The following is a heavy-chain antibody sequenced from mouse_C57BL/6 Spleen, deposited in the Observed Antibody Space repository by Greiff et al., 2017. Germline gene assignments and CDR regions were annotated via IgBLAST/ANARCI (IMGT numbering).Heavy chain of an antibody. Sequence: VQLQQSGPELVKPGASVKISCKASGYSFTSYYIHWVKQRPGQGLEWIGWIYPGSGNTKYNEKFKGKATLTADTSSSTAYMQLSSLTSEDSAVYYCARSGTGSGCFAYWGQGTLVTVSA. J-gene: IGHJ3*01. CDR2: IYPGSGNT. CDR1: GYSFTSYY. CDR3: ARSGTGSGCFAY. D-gene: IGHD4-1*01. V-gene: IGHV1-66*01.